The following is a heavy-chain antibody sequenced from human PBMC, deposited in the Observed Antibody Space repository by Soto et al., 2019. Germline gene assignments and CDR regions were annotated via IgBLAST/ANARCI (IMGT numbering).Heavy chain of an antibody. CDR2: INHSGST. D-gene: IGHD5-18*01. CDR1: GGSFSGYY. J-gene: IGHJ4*02. V-gene: IGHV4-34*01. CDR3: AREGYSYGHDSRRFDY. Sequence: PSETLSLTCAVYGGSFSGYYWSWIRQPPGKGLEWIGEINHSGSTNYNPSLKSRVTISVDTSKNQFSLKLSSVTAADTAVYYCAREGYSYGHDSRRFDYWGQGTLVTVSS.